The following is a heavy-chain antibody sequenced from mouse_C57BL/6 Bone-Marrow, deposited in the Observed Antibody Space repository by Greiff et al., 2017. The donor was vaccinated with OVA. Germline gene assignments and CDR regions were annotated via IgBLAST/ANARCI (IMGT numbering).Heavy chain of an antibody. D-gene: IGHD2-2*01. Sequence: EVKLLESGAELVRPGSSVKMSCKTSGYTFTSYGINWVKQRPGQGLEWIGHISIGNGDTEYHEKFKGKATLTSDTSSSTAYMQLIILTSEDSAIYFCARELLWLRRKNGYFDVWGTGTTVTVSS. V-gene: IGHV1-58*01. J-gene: IGHJ1*03. CDR1: GYTFTSYG. CDR3: ARELLWLRRKNGYFDV. CDR2: ISIGNGDT.